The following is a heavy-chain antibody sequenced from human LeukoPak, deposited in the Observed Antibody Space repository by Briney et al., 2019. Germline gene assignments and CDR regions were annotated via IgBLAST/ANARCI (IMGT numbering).Heavy chain of an antibody. D-gene: IGHD2-2*01. CDR3: AKGARYCSTAGCYSTHYFDY. CDR1: GFTFRKHY. V-gene: IGHV3-11*01. CDR2: IGASGSTR. J-gene: IGHJ4*02. Sequence: PGGSLRLSCAASGFTFRKHYMSWIRQAPGRGPEWVAYIGASGSTRYYRDSVNGRFTISRDNAKNSLHLQMNSLRAEDTAVYYCAKGARYCSTAGCYSTHYFDYWGQGTLVTVSS.